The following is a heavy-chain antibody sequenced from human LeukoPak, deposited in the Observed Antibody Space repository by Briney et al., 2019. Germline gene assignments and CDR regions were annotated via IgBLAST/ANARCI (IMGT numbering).Heavy chain of an antibody. V-gene: IGHV4-61*08. Sequence: SQTLSLTCAVSGGSISSGGYSWSWIRQPPGKGLEWIGYIYYSGSTNYNPSLKSRVTISVDTSKNQFSLKLSSVTAADTAVYYCARDWATINYYYGMDVWGQGTTVTVSS. CDR3: ARDWATINYYYGMDV. D-gene: IGHD5-12*01. CDR2: IYYSGST. J-gene: IGHJ6*02. CDR1: GGSISSGGYS.